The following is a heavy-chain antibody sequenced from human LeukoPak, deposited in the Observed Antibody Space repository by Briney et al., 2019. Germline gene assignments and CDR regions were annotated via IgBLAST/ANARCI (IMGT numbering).Heavy chain of an antibody. CDR3: ARSADNWNDVVY. J-gene: IGHJ4*02. CDR2: IIPIFGTA. V-gene: IGHV1-69*13. CDR1: GCTFSSYA. D-gene: IGHD1-20*01. Sequence: SLKVSCKACGCTFSSYAISWVRQAPGQGLEWMGGIIPIFGTANYAQKFQGRVTITADESTSTAYMELSSLRSEDTAVYYCARSADNWNDVVYWGQGTLVTVSS.